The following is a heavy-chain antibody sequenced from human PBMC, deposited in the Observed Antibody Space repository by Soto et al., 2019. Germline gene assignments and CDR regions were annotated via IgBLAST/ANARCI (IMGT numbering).Heavy chain of an antibody. CDR3: AKGGASSQWFAP. CDR2: INYRGRT. Sequence: PSETLSLTCSGSGGSISSTESYWSWIRQHPGKGPEWIAFINYRGRTSYNPSLRSRVTISGDTSKSQFSLNLTSVTAADTAVYYCAKGGASSQWFAPWGQGVLVTVSS. D-gene: IGHD2-15*01. CDR1: GGSISSTESY. J-gene: IGHJ5*02. V-gene: IGHV4-31*03.